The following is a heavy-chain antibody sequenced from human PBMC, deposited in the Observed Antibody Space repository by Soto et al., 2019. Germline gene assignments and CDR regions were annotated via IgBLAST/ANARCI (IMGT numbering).Heavy chain of an antibody. Sequence: QVQLQESGPGLVKPSGTLSLTCGISGDSISSPNWWTWVRQPPGEGLEWIGEIYHSGSTNYNPSLTSRVTISLDKSQNQFSLRLRSLTAADTAIYYCARHEDYSPFDYWGQGILVTVSS. D-gene: IGHD2-15*01. CDR2: IYHSGST. J-gene: IGHJ4*02. V-gene: IGHV4-4*02. CDR3: ARHEDYSPFDY. CDR1: GDSISSPNW.